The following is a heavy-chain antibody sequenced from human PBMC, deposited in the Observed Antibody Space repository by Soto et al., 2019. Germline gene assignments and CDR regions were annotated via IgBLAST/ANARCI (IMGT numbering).Heavy chain of an antibody. V-gene: IGHV3-33*01. CDR1: GFTFSSYD. CDR3: ARDSSRNYYYYMDV. CDR2: IWYDGSNK. J-gene: IGHJ6*03. Sequence: GGSLRLSCAASGFTFSSYDMHWVRQAPGKGLEWVAVIWYDGSNKYYADSVKGRFTISRDNSKNTLYPQMNSLRAEDTAVYYCARDSSRNYYYYMDVWGKGTTVTVSS.